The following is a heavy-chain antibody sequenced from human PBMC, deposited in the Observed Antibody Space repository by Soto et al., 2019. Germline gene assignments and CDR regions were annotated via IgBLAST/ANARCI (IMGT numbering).Heavy chain of an antibody. Sequence: SETLSLTCSVSGGFVSSSSYSWGWIRQSPGKGLEWIGTIYSSENTYYNPSLLSRVTISVDTSKNEFSLRLSSVTAADTAVYYFASLNGYCISTNCHGYYGMDVWGQGTTVTVSS. CDR2: IYSSENT. D-gene: IGHD2-2*03. CDR3: ASLNGYCISTNCHGYYGMDV. CDR1: GGFVSSSSYS. V-gene: IGHV4-39*01. J-gene: IGHJ6*02.